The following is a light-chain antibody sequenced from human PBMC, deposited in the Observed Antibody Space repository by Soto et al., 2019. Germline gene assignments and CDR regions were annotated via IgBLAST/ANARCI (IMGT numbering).Light chain of an antibody. CDR2: GAS. V-gene: IGKV3-15*01. CDR3: LQHNTYPHT. CDR1: QGVSRK. J-gene: IGKJ2*01. Sequence: DIVMTQSPATLSVAPGERVTFSCRASQGVSRKLAWYQHKPGQAPRLLISGASTGATGIPARFSGSGSGTEFTLTISSLQSEDCATYYCLQHNTYPHTFGQGTKLEIK.